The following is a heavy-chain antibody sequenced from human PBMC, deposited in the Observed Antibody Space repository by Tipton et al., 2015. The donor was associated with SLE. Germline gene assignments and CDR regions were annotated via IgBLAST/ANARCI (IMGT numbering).Heavy chain of an antibody. V-gene: IGHV4-39*07. J-gene: IGHJ4*02. CDR3: ARRLAAAGAHFDY. D-gene: IGHD6-13*01. Sequence: TLSLTCIVSGGSISSSTYYWGWIRQPPGKGLEWIGSMYYSGSTYYNPSLKSRVTISVDTSKNQFSLKLSSVTAADTAVYYCARRLAAAGAHFDYWGQGTLVTVSS. CDR1: GGSISSSTYY. CDR2: MYYSGST.